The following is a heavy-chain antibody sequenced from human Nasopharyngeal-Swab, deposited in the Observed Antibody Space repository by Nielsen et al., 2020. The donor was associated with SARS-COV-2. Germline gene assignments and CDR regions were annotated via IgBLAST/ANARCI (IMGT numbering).Heavy chain of an antibody. CDR1: GFTFSSYA. V-gene: IGHV3-23*01. D-gene: IGHD2-8*01. Sequence: GEALKISWAASGFTFSSYAMSWVRQAPGKGLEWVSAISGSGGSTYYADSVKGRFTISRDNSKNTLYLQMNSLRAEDTAVYYCAKGQGEMVFDYWGQGTLVTVSS. CDR3: AKGQGEMVFDY. J-gene: IGHJ4*02. CDR2: ISGSGGST.